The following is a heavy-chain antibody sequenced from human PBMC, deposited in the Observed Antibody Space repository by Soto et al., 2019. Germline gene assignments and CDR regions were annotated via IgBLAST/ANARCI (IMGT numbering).Heavy chain of an antibody. J-gene: IGHJ3*02. CDR2: IIPIFGTA. CDR3: ARALGWGYAFDI. Sequence: SVKVSCKASGGTFSSYAISWVRQAPGQGLEWMGGIIPIFGTANYAQKFQGRVTITADESTSTAYMELSSLRSEDTAVYYCARALGWGYAFDIWGQGTMVTVSS. V-gene: IGHV1-69*13. CDR1: GGTFSSYA. D-gene: IGHD2-21*01.